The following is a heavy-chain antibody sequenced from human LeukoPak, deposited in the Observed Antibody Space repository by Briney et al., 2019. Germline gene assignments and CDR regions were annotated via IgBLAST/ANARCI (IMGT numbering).Heavy chain of an antibody. CDR1: GGSISSYY. V-gene: IGHV4-4*07. D-gene: IGHD1-26*01. J-gene: IGHJ4*02. Sequence: PSETLSLTCTVSGGSISSYYWSWIRQPAGKGLEWIGRIYTSGSTNYNPSLKSRVTMSVDTSKNQFSLKLSSVTAADTAVYYCARSARPIVGASRRRAPLDYWGQGTLVTVSS. CDR3: ARSARPIVGASRRRAPLDY. CDR2: IYTSGST.